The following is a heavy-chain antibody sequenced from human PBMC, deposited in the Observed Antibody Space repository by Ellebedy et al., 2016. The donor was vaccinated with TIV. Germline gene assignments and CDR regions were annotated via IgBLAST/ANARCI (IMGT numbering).Heavy chain of an antibody. Sequence: ASVKVSCKTSGYTFTNYYMHWVRQAPGQGLEWMGIINPSGGSTSYAQKFQGRVTMTRDTSISTAYMELSRLRSDDTAVYYCARGDAVTATRGVWFDPWGQGTLVTVSS. D-gene: IGHD2-21*02. V-gene: IGHV1-46*01. CDR3: ARGDAVTATRGVWFDP. J-gene: IGHJ5*02. CDR2: INPSGGST. CDR1: GYTFTNYY.